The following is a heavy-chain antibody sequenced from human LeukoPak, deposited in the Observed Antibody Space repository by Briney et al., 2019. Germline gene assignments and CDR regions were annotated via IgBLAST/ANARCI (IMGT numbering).Heavy chain of an antibody. CDR3: ARGPNYVWGSYRYFDY. J-gene: IGHJ4*02. CDR1: GGSISSSNYY. V-gene: IGHV4-39*01. Sequence: SETLSLICTVSGGSISSSNYYWGWIRQPPGKGLEWIGTINYSESTYYNPSLKSRVTISEDASKNQFSLRLSSVTAADTAVYYCARGPNYVWGSYRYFDYWGQGTLVTVSS. CDR2: INYSEST. D-gene: IGHD3-16*02.